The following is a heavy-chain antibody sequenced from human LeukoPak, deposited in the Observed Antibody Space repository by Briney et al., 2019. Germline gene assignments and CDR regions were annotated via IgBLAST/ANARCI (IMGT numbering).Heavy chain of an antibody. CDR1: GFSLSSYS. CDR3: ARRVPNEVITDYFDY. Sequence: GGSLRLSCVVSGFSLSSYSMNWVRQAPGKGLEWISFIHSSGGIIFYAESVKGRFTISRDNAKNSLFLQMNSLRAEDTAVYYCARRVPNEVITDYFDYWGPGTLVTVSS. J-gene: IGHJ4*02. V-gene: IGHV3-48*04. D-gene: IGHD3-16*01. CDR2: IHSSGGII.